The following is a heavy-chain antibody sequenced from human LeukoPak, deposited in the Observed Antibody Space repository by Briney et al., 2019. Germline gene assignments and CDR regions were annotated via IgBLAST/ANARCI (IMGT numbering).Heavy chain of an antibody. D-gene: IGHD3-22*01. V-gene: IGHV3-15*01. Sequence: GGSLRLSCAASGFTFSNAWMSWVRQAPGKGLEWVGRIKSKTDGGTTDYAAPVKGRFTISRDDSKNTLYLQMNSLKTEDTAVYYCIPDYYDSSGYYNVYWGQGTLVTVSS. J-gene: IGHJ4*02. CDR1: GFTFSNAW. CDR3: IPDYYDSSGYYNVY. CDR2: IKSKTDGGTT.